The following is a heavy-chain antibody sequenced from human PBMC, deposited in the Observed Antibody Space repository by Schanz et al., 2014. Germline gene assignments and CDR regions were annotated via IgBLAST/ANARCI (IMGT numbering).Heavy chain of an antibody. J-gene: IGHJ4*02. CDR2: INGYNGHT. CDR1: GYTFTSYG. CDR3: ARDQSPYTNSSDVRYFDY. Sequence: QVQLVQSGAEVKKPGASVKVSCKASGYTFTSYGISWVRQAPGQGLEWMGWINGYNGHTLYAQKFQGRVTMTRDVSSTTAFLELRSLRYDDTAVYYCARDQSPYTNSSDVRYFDYWGQGSLVTVSS. D-gene: IGHD6-6*01. V-gene: IGHV1-18*01.